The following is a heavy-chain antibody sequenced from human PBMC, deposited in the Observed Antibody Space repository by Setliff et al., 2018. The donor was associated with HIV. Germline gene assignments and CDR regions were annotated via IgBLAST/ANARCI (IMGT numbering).Heavy chain of an antibody. CDR2: ISRFFNTT. CDR3: ARGWGSPRDSQVRYISLDH. Sequence: GASVKVSCKASGDTYRNYAVNWVRQAPGQGLEWMGAISRFFNTTTYAHNFRGRVTITADESTSTGCMELRSLRSDDTAVYFCARGWGSPRDSQVRYISLDHWGQGSLVTVSS. D-gene: IGHD3-16*01. CDR1: GDTYRNYA. J-gene: IGHJ4*02. V-gene: IGHV1-69*13.